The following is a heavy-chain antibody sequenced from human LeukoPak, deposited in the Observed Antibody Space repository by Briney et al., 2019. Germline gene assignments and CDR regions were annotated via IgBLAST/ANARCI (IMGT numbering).Heavy chain of an antibody. V-gene: IGHV4-59*01. CDR3: ARDPLSSYYYMDV. J-gene: IGHJ6*03. Sequence: SETLSLTCTVSGGSISSYYWSWIRQPPGKGLEWIGYIYYSGSTNYNSSFKSRVTMSVDTSKNQFSLKLTSVTAADTAVYYCARDPLSSYYYMDVWGKGTTVTVSS. CDR1: GGSISSYY. CDR2: IYYSGST.